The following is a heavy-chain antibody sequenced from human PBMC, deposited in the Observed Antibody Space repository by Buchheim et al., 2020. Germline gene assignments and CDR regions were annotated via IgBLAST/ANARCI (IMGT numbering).Heavy chain of an antibody. CDR1: GFTFSSYS. V-gene: IGHV3-48*01. J-gene: IGHJ4*02. CDR2: ISSSSSTI. CDR3: ARDSVDFWSGYYMDY. Sequence: EVQLVESGGGLVQPGGSLRLSCAASGFTFSSYSMNWVRQAPGKGLEWVSYISSSSSTIYYADSVKGRFTIPRDNANNSLYLQMNSLRAEDTAVYYCARDSVDFWSGYYMDYWGQGTL. D-gene: IGHD3-3*01.